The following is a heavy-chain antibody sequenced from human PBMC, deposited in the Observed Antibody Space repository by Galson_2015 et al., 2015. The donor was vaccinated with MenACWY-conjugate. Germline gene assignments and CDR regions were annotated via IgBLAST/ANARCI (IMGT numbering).Heavy chain of an antibody. D-gene: IGHD3-16*01. V-gene: IGHV3-23*01. J-gene: IGHJ4*02. Sequence: SLRLSCAASGFTFSSYAMSWVRQAPGKGLEWVSAITGSGGGTYYADSVKGRFTISRDNSKNTLYLQMNSLRAEDTAVYYCITDPGEFLSRGGAQGTLFTFSS. CDR2: ITGSGGGT. CDR3: ITDPGEFLSRG. CDR1: GFTFSSYA.